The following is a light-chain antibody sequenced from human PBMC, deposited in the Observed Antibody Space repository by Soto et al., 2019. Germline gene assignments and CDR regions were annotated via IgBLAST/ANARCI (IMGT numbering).Light chain of an antibody. CDR1: QSIRSY. CDR3: QQSYSTLWT. V-gene: IGKV1-39*01. Sequence: DIQMTQSPSSLSASVGDRVTITCRASQSIRSYLNWNQQKPGKAPKLLIYAASSLQSGVPSRFSGSGSGTDFTLTISSLQPEDFATYYCQQSYSTLWTFGQGTKVEIK. J-gene: IGKJ1*01. CDR2: AAS.